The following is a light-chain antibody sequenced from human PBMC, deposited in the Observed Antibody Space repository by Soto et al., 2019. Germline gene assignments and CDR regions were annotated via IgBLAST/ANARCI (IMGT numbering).Light chain of an antibody. Sequence: DIQMTQSPSSVSASVGDRVTITCRASQDISSWLAWYQQKAGKAPGVLIYGASILQSGVPSRFSSSGSVTEFTSTVSSLQPEDFATYYCQQSSSFPLTFGGGNKVEIK. CDR2: GAS. J-gene: IGKJ4*01. V-gene: IGKV1-12*01. CDR3: QQSSSFPLT. CDR1: QDISSW.